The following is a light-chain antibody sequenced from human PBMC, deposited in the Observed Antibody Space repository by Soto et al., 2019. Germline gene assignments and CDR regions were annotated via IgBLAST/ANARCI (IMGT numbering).Light chain of an antibody. J-gene: IGKJ4*01. CDR3: QQRSNWPST. Sequence: EIVLTQSPATLSLSPGDRATLSCRASQSVSSYLAWYQQKPGQAPRLLIYDASNRATGIPARFSCSGSGTDFTLTLTSLESEDFAVYYCQQRSNWPSTFGGGTKVEIK. V-gene: IGKV3-11*01. CDR2: DAS. CDR1: QSVSSY.